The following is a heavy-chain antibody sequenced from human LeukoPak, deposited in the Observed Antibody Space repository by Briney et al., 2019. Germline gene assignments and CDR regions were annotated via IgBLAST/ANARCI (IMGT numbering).Heavy chain of an antibody. Sequence: PSETLSLTCSVSGYSINSAYFWGWIRQPPGKGLQWIGSLSQSGTPNYNPSLKSRVTISGHTSKNQFSLTLDSLTAADTAVYYCARQWRTLGWFDSWGQGTLVTVSS. V-gene: IGHV4-38-2*01. CDR3: ARQWRTLGWFDS. CDR2: LSQSGTP. CDR1: GYSINSAYF. D-gene: IGHD6-19*01. J-gene: IGHJ5*01.